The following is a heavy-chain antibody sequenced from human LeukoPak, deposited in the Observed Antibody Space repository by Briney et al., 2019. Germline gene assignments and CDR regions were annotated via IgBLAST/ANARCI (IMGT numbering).Heavy chain of an antibody. Sequence: LGASVTVSCKASGYTFTGYYMHWVRQAPGQGLEWMGWINPNSGGTNYAQKFQGRVTMTRDTSISTAYMELSRLRSDDTAVYYCARVGGEDYYDPPYYFDYWGQGTLVTVSS. J-gene: IGHJ4*02. CDR3: ARVGGEDYYDPPYYFDY. D-gene: IGHD3-22*01. CDR2: INPNSGGT. CDR1: GYTFTGYY. V-gene: IGHV1-2*03.